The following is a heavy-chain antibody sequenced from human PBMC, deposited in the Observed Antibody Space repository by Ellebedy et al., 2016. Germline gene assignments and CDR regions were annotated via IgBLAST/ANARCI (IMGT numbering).Heavy chain of an antibody. Sequence: GGSLRLXCAASGFTFSSYWMHWVRQAPGKGLVWVSRINSDGSSTSYADSVKGRFAISRDNAKNTLYLQMNSLRAEDTAVYYCARDSPRIAVAGRYYYDGMDVWGQGTTVTVSS. D-gene: IGHD6-19*01. CDR2: INSDGSST. V-gene: IGHV3-74*01. CDR1: GFTFSSYW. J-gene: IGHJ6*02. CDR3: ARDSPRIAVAGRYYYDGMDV.